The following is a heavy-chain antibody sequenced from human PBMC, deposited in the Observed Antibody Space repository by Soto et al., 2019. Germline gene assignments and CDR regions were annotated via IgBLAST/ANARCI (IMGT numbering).Heavy chain of an antibody. CDR3: ARSSPVVTAP. V-gene: IGHV4-31*03. Sequence: QVQLQESGPGLVKPSQTLSLTCTVSGGSISSGGYYWSWIRQHPGKGLEWIGYIYHSGSTYYNPSLKSRRTISVDTSKNQVSLKRSSVTAADTAVYYCARSSPVVTAPWGQGTLVTVSS. D-gene: IGHD2-21*02. CDR2: IYHSGST. CDR1: GGSISSGGYY. J-gene: IGHJ5*02.